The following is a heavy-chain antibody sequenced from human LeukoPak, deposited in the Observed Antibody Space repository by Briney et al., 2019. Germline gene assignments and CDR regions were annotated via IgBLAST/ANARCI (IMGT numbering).Heavy chain of an antibody. CDR1: GFTFSSYG. D-gene: IGHD3-16*01. J-gene: IGHJ4*02. Sequence: GGSLRLSCAASGFTFSSYGMHWVRQAPGKGLEWVAVISYDGSNKYYADSVKGRFTISRDSSKNTLYLQMNSLRAEDTAVYYCAKDSALVITFGDNYWGQGTLVTVSS. CDR2: ISYDGSNK. CDR3: AKDSALVITFGDNY. V-gene: IGHV3-30*18.